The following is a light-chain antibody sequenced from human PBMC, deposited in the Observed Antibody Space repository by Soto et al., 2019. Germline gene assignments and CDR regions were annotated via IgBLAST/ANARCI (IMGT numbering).Light chain of an antibody. CDR3: QQYISYWT. CDR2: KAS. Sequence: DIQMTQSPSTLSASVGDRVTITCRASQSISSWLAWYQQKPGKAPKLLISKASSLESGVPSRFSGSVSGTEFTLTISSLEPDDFATYYCQQYISYWTFGQGTKVEIK. CDR1: QSISSW. V-gene: IGKV1-5*03. J-gene: IGKJ1*01.